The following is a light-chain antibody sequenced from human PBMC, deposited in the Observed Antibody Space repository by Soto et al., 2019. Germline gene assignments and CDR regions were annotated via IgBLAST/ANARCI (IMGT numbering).Light chain of an antibody. Sequence: DIQMTQSPSSLSASVGDRVTIICRASQSVSTRLAWYQQKPGKAPKVLIYDASSWAGGVPSRFSGSGSGTEFTLTISSLQPDDFATYYCQQYNSYRTFGQGTKVDIK. CDR2: DAS. J-gene: IGKJ1*01. CDR1: QSVSTR. CDR3: QQYNSYRT. V-gene: IGKV1-5*02.